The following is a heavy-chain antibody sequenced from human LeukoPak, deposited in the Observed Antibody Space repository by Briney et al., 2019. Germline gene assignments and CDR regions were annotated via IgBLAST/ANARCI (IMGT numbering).Heavy chain of an antibody. CDR3: ARSRMGVTTGYYFDY. D-gene: IGHD4-17*01. CDR1: GFTVSSNY. V-gene: IGHV3-66*01. J-gene: IGHJ4*02. CDR2: IYSGGST. Sequence: QPGGSLRLSCAASGFTVSSNYMSWVRQAPGKGLEWVPVIYSGGSTYYADSVKGRFTISRDNSKNTLYLQMNSLRAEDTAVYYCARSRMGVTTGYYFDYWGQGTLVTVSS.